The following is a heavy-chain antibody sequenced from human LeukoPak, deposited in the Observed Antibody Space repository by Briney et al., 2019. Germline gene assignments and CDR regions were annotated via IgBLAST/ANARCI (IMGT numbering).Heavy chain of an antibody. CDR1: GFTFSNYW. J-gene: IGHJ4*02. Sequence: VGSLRLSCAASGFTFSNYWMNWVRQAPGKGPEWVAIIKKDGSEKYYVDSVKGRFTISRDNAKNSLYLQMNSLRADDTAVYFCAGGAGFLIDYWGQGALVTVSS. CDR3: AGGAGFLIDY. V-gene: IGHV3-7*01. CDR2: IKKDGSEK. D-gene: IGHD2/OR15-2a*01.